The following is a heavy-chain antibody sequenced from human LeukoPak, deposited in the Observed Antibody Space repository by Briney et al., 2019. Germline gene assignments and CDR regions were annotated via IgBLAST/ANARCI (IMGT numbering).Heavy chain of an antibody. D-gene: IGHD3-10*01. CDR3: ARASMVRLYDGMDV. CDR1: GYTFTGYY. J-gene: IGHJ6*02. Sequence: ASVKVSCKASGYTFTGYYMHWVRQAPGQGLEWMGWINPNSGGTNYAQKFQGRVTMTRDTSTSTVYMELSSLRSEDTAVYYCARASMVRLYDGMDVWGQGTTVTVSS. CDR2: INPNSGGT. V-gene: IGHV1-2*02.